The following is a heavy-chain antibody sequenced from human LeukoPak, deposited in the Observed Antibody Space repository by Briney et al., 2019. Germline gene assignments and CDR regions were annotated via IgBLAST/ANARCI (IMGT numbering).Heavy chain of an antibody. J-gene: IGHJ4*02. CDR3: VSLAVAFPGDGDY. D-gene: IGHD2-15*01. V-gene: IGHV3-48*03. Sequence: GGSLRLSCAASGFTFSSYEMNWVRQAPGKGLEWVSYISSSGSTIYYADSVKGRFTISRDNAKNSLYLQMNSLRAEDTAVYYCVSLAVAFPGDGDYWGRGPLVSV. CDR2: ISSSGSTI. CDR1: GFTFSSYE.